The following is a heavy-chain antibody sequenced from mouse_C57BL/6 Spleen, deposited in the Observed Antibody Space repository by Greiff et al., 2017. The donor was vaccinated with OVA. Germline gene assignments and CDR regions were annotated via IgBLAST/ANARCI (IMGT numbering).Heavy chain of an antibody. CDR2: INPYNGGT. D-gene: IGHD3-2*02. V-gene: IGHV1-19*01. Sequence: VQLQQSGPVLVKPGASVKMSCKASGYTFTDYYMNWVKQSHGKSLEWIGVINPYNGGTSYNQKFKGKATLTVDKSSSTAYMELNSLTSEDSAVYYCARRDSSGSWFAYWGQGTLVTVSA. CDR3: ARRDSSGSWFAY. J-gene: IGHJ3*01. CDR1: GYTFTDYY.